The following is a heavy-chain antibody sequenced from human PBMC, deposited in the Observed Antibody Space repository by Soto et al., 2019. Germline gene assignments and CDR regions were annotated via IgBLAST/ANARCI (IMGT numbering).Heavy chain of an antibody. J-gene: IGHJ4*02. D-gene: IGHD1-26*01. CDR1: GFPLSDYG. V-gene: IGHV3-33*01. CDR3: ASERVSSYFDY. Sequence: QVQLVESGGGVVQPGRSLRLSCAVSGFPLSDYGMHWVRQAPGKGLEWVAVIWYDESKKYYADSVKGRFTISRDNSKNTLYLQMNSLRAEDTAVYYCASERVSSYFDYWGQGTLVTVSS. CDR2: IWYDESKK.